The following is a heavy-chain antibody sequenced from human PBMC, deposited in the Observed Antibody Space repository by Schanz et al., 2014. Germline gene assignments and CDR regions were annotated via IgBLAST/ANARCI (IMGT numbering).Heavy chain of an antibody. V-gene: IGHV1-69*08. CDR1: GGTFSSYT. Sequence: QLQLVQSGAEVKKPGSSVKVSCKLSGGTFSSYTISWMRQAPGQGLEWMGKIIPVLNIATYAQRFQGRVSITADTSTNTAYRDQRSLRSDDTAVYYGARDQSPYTNTSDVRYFDYWGQGSLVTVSS. CDR3: ARDQSPYTNTSDVRYFDY. J-gene: IGHJ4*02. D-gene: IGHD6-6*01. CDR2: IIPVLNIA.